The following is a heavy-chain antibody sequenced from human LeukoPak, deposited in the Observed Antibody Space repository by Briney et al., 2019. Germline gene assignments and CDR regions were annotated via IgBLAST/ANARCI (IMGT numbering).Heavy chain of an antibody. Sequence: ASVKVSCKASGYTFTNYGITWVRQATGQGLEWMGWMNPNSGNTGYAQKFQGRVTMTRNTSISTAYMELSSLRSEDTAVYYCARVDSAVDYWGQGTLVTVSS. CDR1: GYTFTNYG. V-gene: IGHV1-8*02. CDR3: ARVDSAVDY. D-gene: IGHD2-21*01. J-gene: IGHJ4*02. CDR2: MNPNSGNT.